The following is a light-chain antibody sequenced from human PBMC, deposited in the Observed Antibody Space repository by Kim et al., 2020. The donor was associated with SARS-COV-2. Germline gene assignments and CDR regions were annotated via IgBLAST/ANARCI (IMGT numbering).Light chain of an antibody. CDR2: AAS. Sequence: GSGGDIVTISCRASQGISNYLAWYQQKPGKVPKLLIYAASTLQSGVPSRFSGSGSGTDFTLTISSLQPEDVATYYCQKYNSAPRTFGQGTKVDIK. CDR1: QGISNY. J-gene: IGKJ1*01. V-gene: IGKV1-27*01. CDR3: QKYNSAPRT.